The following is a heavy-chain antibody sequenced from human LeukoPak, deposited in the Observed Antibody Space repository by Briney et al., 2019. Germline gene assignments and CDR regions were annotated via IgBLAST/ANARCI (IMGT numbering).Heavy chain of an antibody. CDR1: GFTFSHYW. CDR2: IESDGGRT. Sequence: GGSLRLSCAASGFTFSHYWMHWVRRAPGKGLVWASRIESDGGRTDYADSLKGRFTISRDNAKNTLYLEMNSLRAEDTAVYYCARVGHCSSTACFIDYWGQGTLVTVSS. D-gene: IGHD2-2*01. J-gene: IGHJ4*02. V-gene: IGHV3-74*01. CDR3: ARVGHCSSTACFIDY.